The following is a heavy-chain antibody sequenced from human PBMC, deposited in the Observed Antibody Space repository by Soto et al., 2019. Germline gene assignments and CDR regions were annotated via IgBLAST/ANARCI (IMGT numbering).Heavy chain of an antibody. D-gene: IGHD5-18*01. Sequence: QVPLVQSGAEVKKPGSSVKVSCKASGGTFSSYAISWVRQAPGQGLEWMGGIIPIFGTANYAQKFQGRVTITADESTSTAYMELSSLRSEDTAVYYCARVVVLDTAMVTRVVFDYWGQGTLVTVSS. CDR2: IIPIFGTA. J-gene: IGHJ4*02. CDR1: GGTFSSYA. V-gene: IGHV1-69*01. CDR3: ARVVVLDTAMVTRVVFDY.